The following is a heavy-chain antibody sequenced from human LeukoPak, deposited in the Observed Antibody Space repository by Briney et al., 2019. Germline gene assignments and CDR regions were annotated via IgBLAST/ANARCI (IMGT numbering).Heavy chain of an antibody. J-gene: IGHJ6*02. D-gene: IGHD3-9*01. CDR2: IYYSGST. CDR1: GGSISSYY. Sequence: SETLSLTCTVSGGSISSYYWSWLRQPPGKGLEWIGYIYYSGSTNYNPSLKSRVTISVDTSKNQFSLKLSSVTAADTAVYYCAREGLTGPPYYYYYGMDVWGQGTTVTVSS. CDR3: AREGLTGPPYYYYYGMDV. V-gene: IGHV4-59*01.